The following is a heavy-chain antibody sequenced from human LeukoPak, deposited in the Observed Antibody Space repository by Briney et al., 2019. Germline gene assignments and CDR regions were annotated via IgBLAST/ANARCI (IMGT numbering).Heavy chain of an antibody. J-gene: IGHJ3*02. V-gene: IGHV3-21*04. D-gene: IGHD6-13*01. CDR3: AKDRESSSWYGMGAFDI. Sequence: GGSLRLSCAASGFTFSSYSMNWVRQAPGKGLEWVSSISSSSSYIYYADSVKGRFTISRDNSKNTLYLQMNSLRAEDTALYYCAKDRESSSWYGMGAFDIWGQGTMVTVSS. CDR2: ISSSSSYI. CDR1: GFTFSSYS.